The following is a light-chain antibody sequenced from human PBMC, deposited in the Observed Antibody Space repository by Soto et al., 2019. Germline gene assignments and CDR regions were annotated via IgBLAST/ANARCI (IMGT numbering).Light chain of an antibody. Sequence: DIQMTQSPSSLSASVGDRVTITCRASQSISTYLNWYQEKPGKAPKLLIYTASSLQSGVPSRFSGSGSGTDFTLTISSLQHEDFATYFCQQFNNDLFTFGPGTKVDIK. CDR3: QQFNNDLFT. V-gene: IGKV1-39*01. CDR2: TAS. CDR1: QSISTY. J-gene: IGKJ3*01.